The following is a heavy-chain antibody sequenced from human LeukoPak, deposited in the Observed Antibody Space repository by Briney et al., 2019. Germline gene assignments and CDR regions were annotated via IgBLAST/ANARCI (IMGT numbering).Heavy chain of an antibody. Sequence: HPGGSLRLSCAASGFTFSSYAMSWVRQAPGKGLEWVSAISGSGGSTYYADSVKGRFTISRDNSKNTLYLQMNSLRADDTAVYYCARDSTATGFDYWGQGTLVTVSS. V-gene: IGHV3-23*01. CDR1: GFTFSSYA. CDR2: ISGSGGST. CDR3: ARDSTATGFDY. D-gene: IGHD4-17*01. J-gene: IGHJ4*02.